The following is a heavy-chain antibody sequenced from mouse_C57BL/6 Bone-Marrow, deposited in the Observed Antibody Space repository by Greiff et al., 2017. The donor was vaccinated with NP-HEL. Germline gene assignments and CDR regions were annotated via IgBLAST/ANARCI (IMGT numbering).Heavy chain of an antibody. J-gene: IGHJ1*03. CDR2: ISSGGDYI. Sequence: EVMLVESGEGLVKPGGSLKLSCAASGFTFSSYAMSWVRQTPEQRLEWVAYISSGGDYIYYSDTVKGRFTISRDNARNTLYLQMSSLKSEDTAMYYCTRALYYYGSSYWYFDVWGTGTTVTVSS. CDR3: TRALYYYGSSYWYFDV. CDR1: GFTFSSYA. V-gene: IGHV5-9-1*02. D-gene: IGHD1-1*01.